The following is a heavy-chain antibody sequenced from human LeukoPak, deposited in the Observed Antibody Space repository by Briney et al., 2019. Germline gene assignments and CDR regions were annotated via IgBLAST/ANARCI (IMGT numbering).Heavy chain of an antibody. CDR1: GFTFSRYA. J-gene: IGHJ3*02. CDR3: ARKGAFDI. CDR2: IYSGGST. Sequence: PGGSLRLSCAASGFTFSRYAISWVRQAPGKGLEWVSVIYSGGSTYYADSVKGRFTISRDNSKNTLYLQMNSLRAEDTAVYSCARKGAFDIWGQGTMVTVSS. V-gene: IGHV3-53*01.